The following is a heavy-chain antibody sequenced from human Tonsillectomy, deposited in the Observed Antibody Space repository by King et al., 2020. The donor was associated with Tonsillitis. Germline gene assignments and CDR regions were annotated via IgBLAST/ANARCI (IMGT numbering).Heavy chain of an antibody. Sequence: VQLQQWGAGLLNPSETLSLTCVVYGGSFSGYYWSWIRQPPGKGLEWSGEINHSGGTNYNPSLKRRVTTSINTSKNQFYLRLRSVTAADTAVFYCAGRIRYTGRRAAFDIWGQGTMVTVSS. CDR2: INHSGGT. V-gene: IGHV4-34*01. J-gene: IGHJ3*02. D-gene: IGHD5-24*01. CDR1: GGSFSGYY. CDR3: AGRIRYTGRRAAFDI.